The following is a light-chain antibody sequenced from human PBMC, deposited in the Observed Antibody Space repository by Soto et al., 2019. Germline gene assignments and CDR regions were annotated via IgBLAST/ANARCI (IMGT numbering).Light chain of an antibody. J-gene: IGLJ3*02. Sequence: QSVLTQSPSASASLGASVKLTGSLSSGHSSYAIAWHQQQPEKGPRYLMKLNSDGSHSKGDGIPDRFSGSSSGAERYLTISSLQSEDEADYYCQTWGTGIWVFGGGTTLTVL. V-gene: IGLV4-69*01. CDR1: SGHSSYA. CDR2: LNSDGSH. CDR3: QTWGTGIWV.